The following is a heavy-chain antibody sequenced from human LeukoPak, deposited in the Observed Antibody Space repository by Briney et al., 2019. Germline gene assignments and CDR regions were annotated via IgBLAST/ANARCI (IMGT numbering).Heavy chain of an antibody. D-gene: IGHD6-19*01. CDR3: ARIVVDSRGWYHFDY. J-gene: IGHJ4*02. V-gene: IGHV3-30-3*01. Sequence: GGSLRLSCAASGFTFSSYAMHWVRQAPGKGLEWVAVISYDGSNKYYADSVKGRFTISRDNSKNTLYLQMNSLRAEDTAVYYCARIVVDSRGWYHFDYWGQGTLVTVSS. CDR2: ISYDGSNK. CDR1: GFTFSSYA.